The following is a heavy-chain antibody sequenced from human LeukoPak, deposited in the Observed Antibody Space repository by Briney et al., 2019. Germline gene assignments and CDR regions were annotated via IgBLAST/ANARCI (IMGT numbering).Heavy chain of an antibody. CDR1: GFTFSSYS. CDR2: ISSSSSYI. Sequence: GGSLRLSCAAPGFTFSSYSMNWVRQAPGKGLEWVSSISSSSSYIYYADSVKGRFTISRDNAKNSLYLQMNSLRAEDTAVYYCARAYSSSWYYFDYWGQGTLVTVSS. J-gene: IGHJ4*02. D-gene: IGHD6-13*01. V-gene: IGHV3-21*01. CDR3: ARAYSSSWYYFDY.